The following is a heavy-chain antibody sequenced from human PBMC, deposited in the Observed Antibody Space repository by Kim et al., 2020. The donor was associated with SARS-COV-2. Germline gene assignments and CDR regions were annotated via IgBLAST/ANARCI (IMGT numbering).Heavy chain of an antibody. J-gene: IGHJ4*02. Sequence: SETLSLTCTVSGGSISSSSYYWGWIRQPPGKGLEWIGSIYYSGSTYYNPSLKSRVTISVDTSKNQFSLKLSSVTAADTAVYYCASLDLSTSCYNYWGQGTLVTVSS. V-gene: IGHV4-39*01. D-gene: IGHD2-2*01. CDR2: IYYSGST. CDR1: GGSISSSSYY. CDR3: ASLDLSTSCYNY.